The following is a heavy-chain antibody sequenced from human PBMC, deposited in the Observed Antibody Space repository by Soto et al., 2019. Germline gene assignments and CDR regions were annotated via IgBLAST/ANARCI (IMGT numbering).Heavy chain of an antibody. D-gene: IGHD2-15*01. CDR1: GFTFTTFH. CDR2: ISTSSTYI. J-gene: IGHJ2*01. CDR3: ARGGYCIGDDFYASWVSDL. V-gene: IGHV3-21*01. Sequence: EVQLVESGGGLVKPGGSLRLSCAGSGFTFTTFHMNWVRQAPGKGLEWVSSISTSSTYIFYADSVKGRFTISRDNAKNSPYLQMNSLRAEDTAVYYCARGGYCIGDDFYASWVSDLWGRGTLVTVSS.